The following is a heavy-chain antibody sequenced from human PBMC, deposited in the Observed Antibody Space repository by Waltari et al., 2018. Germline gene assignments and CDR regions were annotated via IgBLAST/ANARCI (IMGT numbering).Heavy chain of an antibody. J-gene: IGHJ5*02. V-gene: IGHV3-7*01. CDR1: GFTFSSYW. Sequence: EVQLVESGGGLVQPGGSLRLSCAASGFTFSSYWMSWVRQAPGKGLEWVANIKQDGSEKDYVDSVKGRFTISRDNAKNSLYLQMNSLRAEDTAVYYCAREKIFGVVISGDWFDPWGQGTLVTVSS. CDR3: AREKIFGVVISGDWFDP. CDR2: IKQDGSEK. D-gene: IGHD3-3*01.